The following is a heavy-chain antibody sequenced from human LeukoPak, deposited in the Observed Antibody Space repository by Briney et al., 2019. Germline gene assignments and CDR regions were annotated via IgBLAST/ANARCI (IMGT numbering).Heavy chain of an antibody. J-gene: IGHJ4*02. CDR2: IIPIFGTA. CDR1: GGTFSSYA. CDR3: ARGGSYATIDY. Sequence: SVTVSCTASGGTFSSYAISWVRQAPGQGLEWMGGIIPIFGTANYAQKFQGRVTITADESTSTAYMELSSLRSEDTAVYYCARGGSYATIDYWGQGTLVTVSS. D-gene: IGHD1-26*01. V-gene: IGHV1-69*13.